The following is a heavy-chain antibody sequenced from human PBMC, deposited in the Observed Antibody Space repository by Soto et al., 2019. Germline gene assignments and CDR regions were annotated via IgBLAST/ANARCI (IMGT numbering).Heavy chain of an antibody. D-gene: IGHD4-17*01. J-gene: IGHJ4*02. CDR1: GFTFSGFG. CDR2: ISYDGNNK. CDR3: AKDHLPSTVTTPGY. V-gene: IGHV3-30*18. Sequence: QVQLVESGGGVVQPGRSLRLSCAASGFTFSGFGMHWVRQAPGKGLEWVAVISYDGNNKYYADSVKGRFTISRDNSKNTLYLHMNTLRAEDTAVYYCAKDHLPSTVTTPGYWGQGTLVTVSS.